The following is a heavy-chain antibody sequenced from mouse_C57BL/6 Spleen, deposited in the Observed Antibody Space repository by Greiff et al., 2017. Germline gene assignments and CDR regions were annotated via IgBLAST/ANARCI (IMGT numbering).Heavy chain of an antibody. CDR2: ISYDGSN. Sequence: VQLQQSGPGLVKPSQSLSLTCSVTGYSITSGYYWNWIRQFPGNKLEWMGYISYDGSNNYNPSLKNRISITRDTSKNQFFLKLNSVTTEDTATYYCARAYYSYYYAMDYWGQGTSVTVSS. CDR3: ARAYYSYYYAMDY. CDR1: GYSITSGYY. D-gene: IGHD2-12*01. J-gene: IGHJ4*01. V-gene: IGHV3-6*01.